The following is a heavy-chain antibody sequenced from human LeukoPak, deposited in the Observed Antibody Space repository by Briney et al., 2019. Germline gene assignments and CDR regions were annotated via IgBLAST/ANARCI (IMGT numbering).Heavy chain of an antibody. V-gene: IGHV3-23*01. Sequence: GGSLRLSCAASGFIFSNYAMNWVRQAPGKGLEWVSIISGSGATTSYADSVKGRFTISRDNSKNTLYLQMNSLRAEDTAVYHSATSKYFQEWGQGTLVTVSS. CDR3: ATSKYFQE. CDR1: GFIFSNYA. J-gene: IGHJ1*01. CDR2: ISGSGATT. D-gene: IGHD2-2*01.